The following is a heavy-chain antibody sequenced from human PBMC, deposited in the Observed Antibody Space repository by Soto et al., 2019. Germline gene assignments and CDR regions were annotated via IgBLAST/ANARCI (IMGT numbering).Heavy chain of an antibody. D-gene: IGHD1-7*01. CDR3: AKNQERELPRVIDF. CDR1: GLTFSNYA. CDR2: MSGSSSTT. Sequence: GGALRLSCATSGLTFSNYAMSWVRQAPGGGLEWVSSMSGSSSTTYYADSVRGRFTISRDRSKNTLYLQMSSLRAEDTALYYCAKNQERELPRVIDFWGQGTLVTVSS. J-gene: IGHJ4*02. V-gene: IGHV3-23*01.